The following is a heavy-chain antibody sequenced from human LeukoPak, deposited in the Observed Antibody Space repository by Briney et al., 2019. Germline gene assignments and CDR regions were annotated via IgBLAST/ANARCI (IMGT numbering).Heavy chain of an antibody. CDR1: GFTSSSYA. V-gene: IGHV3-23*01. CDR3: AKAYYDFWSGYFDY. Sequence: GASLRLSCAASGFTSSSYAMNWVRQAPGKGLEWVSGISGSSASTYYADSVKGRFTISRDNSKNTLFLQMNSLRAEDTAVYYCAKAYYDFWSGYFDYWGQGTLVTVSS. D-gene: IGHD3-3*01. J-gene: IGHJ4*02. CDR2: ISGSSAST.